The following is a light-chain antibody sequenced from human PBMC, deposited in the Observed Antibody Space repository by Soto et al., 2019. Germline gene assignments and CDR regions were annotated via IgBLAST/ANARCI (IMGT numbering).Light chain of an antibody. V-gene: IGKV3-15*01. CDR3: QQYNTWPPLT. J-gene: IGKJ4*01. Sequence: EIVMTQSPATLSVSPRERATLSCRASQSVSSNLAWYQQKPGQAPRLLIYGASTRATGIPARFSGSGSGTEFTLTITSLQSEDFAIYYCQQYNTWPPLTFGEGTKVEIK. CDR2: GAS. CDR1: QSVSSN.